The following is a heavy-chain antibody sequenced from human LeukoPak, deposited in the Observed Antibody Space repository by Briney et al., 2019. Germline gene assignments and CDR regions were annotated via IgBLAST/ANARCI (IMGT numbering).Heavy chain of an antibody. CDR3: ARGDTVATGLYDY. J-gene: IGHJ4*02. Sequence: SETLSLTCMVSGGSISSDYRSWVRQPAGGGVEWIGRIFTTDSTTYNPSLKSRVTISLDNSKNQFSLRLSSVTAADTAVYYCARGDTVATGLYDYWGRGTLVTVSS. D-gene: IGHD5-12*01. V-gene: IGHV4-4*07. CDR2: IFTTDST. CDR1: GGSISSDY.